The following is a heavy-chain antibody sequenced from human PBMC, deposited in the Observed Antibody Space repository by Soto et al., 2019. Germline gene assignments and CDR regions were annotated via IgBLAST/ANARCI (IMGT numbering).Heavy chain of an antibody. V-gene: IGHV3-23*01. CDR3: AKVMMGQLLVHDAFDI. Sequence: AGGSLRLSCAASGFTFSSYAMSWVRQAPGKGLEWVSAISGSGGSTYYADSVKGRFTISRDNSKNTLYLQMNSLRAEDTAVYYCAKVMMGQLLVHDAFDIWGQGTMVTVSS. J-gene: IGHJ3*02. CDR1: GFTFSSYA. D-gene: IGHD6-13*01. CDR2: ISGSGGST.